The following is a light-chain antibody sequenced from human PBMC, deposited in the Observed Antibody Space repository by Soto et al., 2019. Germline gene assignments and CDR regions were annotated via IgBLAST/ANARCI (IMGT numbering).Light chain of an antibody. Sequence: QSVLTQPRSVSGSPGQSVTISCTGTSSDVGGYNYVSWYQQYPGKAPKLIIYDVSKGPSGVHDRFSGSKSGNTASLTISGLQAEDEADYYCCSYAGSYTLWVFGGGTKVTVL. CDR2: DVS. CDR3: CSYAGSYTLWV. J-gene: IGLJ3*02. V-gene: IGLV2-11*01. CDR1: SSDVGGYNY.